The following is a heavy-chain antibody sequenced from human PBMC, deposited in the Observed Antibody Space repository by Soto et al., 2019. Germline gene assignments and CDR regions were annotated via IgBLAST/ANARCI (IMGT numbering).Heavy chain of an antibody. V-gene: IGHV1-3*01. CDR2: INAGNGNT. J-gene: IGHJ4*02. CDR1: GYTFTSYA. CDR3: ARSRRLWSYGH. D-gene: IGHD5-18*01. Sequence: QVQLVQSGAEVKKPGASVKVSCKASGYTFTSYAMHWVRQAPGQRLEWMGWINAGNGNTKYSQKFQGRVTITRDTSASTDYMELSSLRSEDTAVYYCARSRRLWSYGHWGQGTLVTVSS.